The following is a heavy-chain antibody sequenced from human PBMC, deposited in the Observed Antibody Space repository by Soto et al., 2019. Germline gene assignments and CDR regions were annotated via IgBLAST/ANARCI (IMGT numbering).Heavy chain of an antibody. V-gene: IGHV3-73*01. CDR3: ARPDSGSYFGGDCYFYSWFAA. J-gene: IGHJ4*02. D-gene: IGHD2-21*02. CDR2: IRPKANNYAT. Sequence: PGGSLRLSCAASRFAFSDSAVHWVRQAPGKGLEWVGRIRPKANNYATRYAAVVAGRFTISRDDSKNTAYLEMNNVQAEDTALYYCARPDSGSYFGGDCYFYSWFAAWGPGTTVPVSS. CDR1: RFAFSDSA.